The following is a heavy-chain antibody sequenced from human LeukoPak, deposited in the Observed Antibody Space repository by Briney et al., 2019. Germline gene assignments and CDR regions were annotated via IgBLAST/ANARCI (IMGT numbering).Heavy chain of an antibody. Sequence: SETLSLTCTVSGGSISSSSYYWGWIRQPPGKGLEWIGSIYYSGSTCYNPSLKSRVTISVDTSKNQFSLKLSSVTAADTAVYYCARRHSSGWSAYFDYWGQGTLVTVSS. CDR1: GGSISSSSYY. J-gene: IGHJ4*02. CDR3: ARRHSSGWSAYFDY. D-gene: IGHD6-19*01. V-gene: IGHV4-39*01. CDR2: IYYSGST.